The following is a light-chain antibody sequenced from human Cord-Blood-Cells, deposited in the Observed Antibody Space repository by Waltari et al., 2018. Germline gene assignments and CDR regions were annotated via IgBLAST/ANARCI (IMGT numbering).Light chain of an antibody. CDR2: WAS. J-gene: IGKJ2*03. V-gene: IGKV4-1*01. Sequence: DIVMTQSPDSLAVSLGERATINCKSSQSVLYSSNNKNYLDWYQQKPGQPPKLLIYWASTRESGVPDRFSGSGSGTDFTLTISSLQAEDVAVYYGQQYYSTPHSFGQGTKLEIK. CDR3: QQYYSTPHS. CDR1: QSVLYSSNNKNY.